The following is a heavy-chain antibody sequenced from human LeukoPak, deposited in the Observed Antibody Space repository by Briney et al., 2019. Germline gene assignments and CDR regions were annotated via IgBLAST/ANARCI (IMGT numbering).Heavy chain of an antibody. Sequence: GGSLRLSCTASGFAFDEHGMSWVRQAPGKGLEWVSGINWSGGSTGYADPLRGRFTISRDNAKNSLYLQMDSLRAEGTALYYCARAPITRPFYFDYWGQGTLVTVSS. CDR3: ARAPITRPFYFDY. CDR2: INWSGGST. J-gene: IGHJ4*02. V-gene: IGHV3-20*04. D-gene: IGHD3-10*01. CDR1: GFAFDEHG.